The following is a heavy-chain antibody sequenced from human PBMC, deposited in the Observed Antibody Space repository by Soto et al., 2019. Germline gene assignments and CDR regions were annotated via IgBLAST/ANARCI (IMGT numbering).Heavy chain of an antibody. Sequence: GGSLRLSCAASGFTFSSYSMNWVRQAPGKGLEWVSSISSSSSYIYYADSVKGRFTISRDNAKNSLYLQMNSLRAEDTAVYYFARRHGSGSYFDYYYYMDVWGKGTTVTVSS. CDR3: ARRHGSGSYFDYYYYMDV. CDR2: ISSSSSYI. V-gene: IGHV3-21*01. CDR1: GFTFSSYS. J-gene: IGHJ6*03. D-gene: IGHD3-10*01.